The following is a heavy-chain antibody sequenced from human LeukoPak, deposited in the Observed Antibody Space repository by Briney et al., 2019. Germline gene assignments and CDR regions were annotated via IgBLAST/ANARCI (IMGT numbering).Heavy chain of an antibody. CDR3: ARERYSSSWEDFGYDY. CDR2: IYYSGST. CDR1: GGSISSGGYY. D-gene: IGHD6-13*01. J-gene: IGHJ4*02. V-gene: IGHV4-31*03. Sequence: SETLSLTCTVSGGSISSGGYYWSWIRQHPGKGLEWIGYIYYSGSTYYNPSLKSRVTISVDTSKNQFSLKLSSVTAADTAVYYCARERYSSSWEDFGYDYWGQGTLVTVSS.